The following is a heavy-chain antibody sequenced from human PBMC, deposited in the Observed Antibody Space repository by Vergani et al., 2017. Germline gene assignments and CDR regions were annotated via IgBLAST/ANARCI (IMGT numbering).Heavy chain of an antibody. CDR3: ARERCSGGSCYSESAANSGMDG. D-gene: IGHD2-15*01. Sequence: QVQLVQSGAEVKKPGASVKVSCKASGYTFTGYYMHWVRQAPGQGLEWMGWINPNSGGTNYAQKFQGRVTMTRDTSISTAYMELSRLRSDDTAVYFCARERCSGGSCYSESAANSGMDGWGQGTTVSV. CDR1: GYTFTGYY. V-gene: IGHV1-2*02. J-gene: IGHJ6*02. CDR2: INPNSGGT.